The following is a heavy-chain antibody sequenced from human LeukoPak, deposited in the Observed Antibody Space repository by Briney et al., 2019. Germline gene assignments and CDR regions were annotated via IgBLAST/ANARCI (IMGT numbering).Heavy chain of an antibody. CDR1: GGSISSGSYY. Sequence: PSETLSLTCTVSGGSISSGSYYWSWIRQPAGKGLEWIGRIYTSGSTNYNPSLKSRVTISVDTSKNQFSLKLSSVTAADTAVYYCARVSIAAVDYWGQGTLVTVSS. CDR3: ARVSIAAVDY. V-gene: IGHV4-61*02. CDR2: IYTSGST. J-gene: IGHJ4*02. D-gene: IGHD6-13*01.